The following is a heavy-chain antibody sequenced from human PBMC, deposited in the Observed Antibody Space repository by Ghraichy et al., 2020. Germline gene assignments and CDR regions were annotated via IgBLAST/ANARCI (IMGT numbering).Heavy chain of an antibody. CDR1: GFTFSSYA. D-gene: IGHD3-16*02. J-gene: IGHJ4*02. CDR2: ISGSGGST. V-gene: IGHV3-23*01. Sequence: GGSLRLSCAASGFTFSSYAMSWVRQAPGKGLEWVSAISGSGGSTYYADSVKGRFTISRDNSKNTLYLQMNSLRAEDTAVYYCAKQRGSSYTLRHFDYWGQGTLVTVSS. CDR3: AKQRGSSYTLRHFDY.